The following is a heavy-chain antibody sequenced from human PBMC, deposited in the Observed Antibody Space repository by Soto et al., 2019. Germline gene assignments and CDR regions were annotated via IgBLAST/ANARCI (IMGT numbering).Heavy chain of an antibody. CDR2: IYSGGST. Sequence: PGGSLRLSCAASGFTVSSNYMSWVRQAPGKGLEWVSVIYSGGSTYYADSVKGRFTISRDNSKNTLYLQMNSLRAEDTAVYYCARERIQGIAVAGTGFDPWGQGTLVTVSS. D-gene: IGHD6-19*01. J-gene: IGHJ5*02. V-gene: IGHV3-53*01. CDR1: GFTVSSNY. CDR3: ARERIQGIAVAGTGFDP.